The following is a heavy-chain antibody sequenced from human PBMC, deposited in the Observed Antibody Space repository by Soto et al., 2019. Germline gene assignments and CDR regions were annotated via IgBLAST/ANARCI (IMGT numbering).Heavy chain of an antibody. CDR2: INPSGSST. V-gene: IGHV1-46*01. CDR3: ARDGGYCSGGGCDMDWFDP. CDR1: GYTFTSYY. J-gene: IGHJ5*02. Sequence: VASVKVSCKASGYTFTSYYMHWVRQAPGQGLEWMGIINPSGSSTSYAQKFQGRVTMTRDTSTSTVYMELSSLRSEDTAVYYCARDGGYCSGGGCDMDWFDPWGQGTLVTVSS. D-gene: IGHD2-15*01.